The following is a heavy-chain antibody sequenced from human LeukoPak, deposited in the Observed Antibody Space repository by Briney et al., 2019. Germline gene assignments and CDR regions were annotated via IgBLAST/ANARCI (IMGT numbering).Heavy chain of an antibody. Sequence: GGSLRLSCTASGFTFSSYGMHWVRQAPGKGLEWVSGINWNGGSTGYADSVKGRFTVSRDNAKNSLYLQMNSLRAEDTALYYCARDRAYSYGPGDYWGQGTLVTVSS. V-gene: IGHV3-20*04. J-gene: IGHJ4*02. CDR2: INWNGGST. CDR3: ARDRAYSYGPGDY. CDR1: GFTFSSYG. D-gene: IGHD5-18*01.